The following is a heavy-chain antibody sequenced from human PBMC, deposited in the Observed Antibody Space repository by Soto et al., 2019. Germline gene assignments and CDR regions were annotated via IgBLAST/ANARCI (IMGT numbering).Heavy chain of an antibody. J-gene: IGHJ6*02. Sequence: GHLVQSEAEVKKSGASVKVSCKASGYTFTRYGISWVRQAPGQGLEWMGGISGYNGDTNYAREFQGRVSLTIDTSTTTAYMELRSLTSDDTAVYYCAKNGQPPYYYYGLDVWGQGTKVTVSS. V-gene: IGHV1-18*01. D-gene: IGHD2-8*01. CDR3: AKNGQPPYYYYGLDV. CDR1: GYTFTRYG. CDR2: ISGYNGDT.